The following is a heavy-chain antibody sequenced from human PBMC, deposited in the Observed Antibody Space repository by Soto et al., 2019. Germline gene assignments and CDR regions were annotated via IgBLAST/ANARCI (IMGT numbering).Heavy chain of an antibody. CDR2: ISNSETT. J-gene: IGHJ4*02. CDR3: ARGGLHLGEFSLGQFDS. V-gene: IGHV4-61*01. Sequence: QVQLQGSGPRLVKPSETLSLTCTVSGVSVTGGNFFWCWIRQPPGKTLEWLGCISNSETTNSNPSLKCRVTLSLDTSTNQFSLNLHSVTAADTAVYFCARGGLHLGEFSLGQFDSWGQGTLVTVSS. CDR1: GVSVTGGNFF. D-gene: IGHD3-16*02.